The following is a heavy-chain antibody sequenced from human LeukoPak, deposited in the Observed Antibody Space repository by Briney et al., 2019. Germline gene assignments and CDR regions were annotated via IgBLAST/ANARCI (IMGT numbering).Heavy chain of an antibody. Sequence: PSETLSLTCTVSGVSISTRTYYWAWIRQPPGKGLEWIGSIYYTGNTNYHPSLKSRVTISVDTSKNQFSLKVTSVTAADTAVYYCARQGDTSSWYNWFDHWGQGTLVTVST. CDR1: GVSISTRTYY. D-gene: IGHD6-13*01. V-gene: IGHV4-39*01. CDR3: ARQGDTSSWYNWFDH. CDR2: IYYTGNT. J-gene: IGHJ5*02.